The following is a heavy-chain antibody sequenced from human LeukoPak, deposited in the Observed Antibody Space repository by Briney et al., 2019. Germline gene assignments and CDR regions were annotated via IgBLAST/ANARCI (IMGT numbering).Heavy chain of an antibody. CDR3: ARNNYGLFIYYFDY. CDR1: GFSFSSFE. CDR2: ISRSGTTM. V-gene: IGHV3-48*03. J-gene: IGHJ4*02. Sequence: GGSLRLSCAASGFSFSSFEMNWVRQAPGKGLEWISYISRSGTTMYYADSVKGRLTISRDNAKNSLYLQMNSLRAEDTAVYHCARNNYGLFIYYFDYWGQGTLVTVSS. D-gene: IGHD3-16*01.